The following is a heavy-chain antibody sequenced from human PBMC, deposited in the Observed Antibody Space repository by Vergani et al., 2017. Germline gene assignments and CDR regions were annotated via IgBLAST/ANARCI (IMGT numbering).Heavy chain of an antibody. CDR2: ISHDGSES. V-gene: IGHV3-30*18. CDR3: AKAAGMGITVSATIDS. D-gene: IGHD3-10*02. J-gene: IGHJ4*02. Sequence: VQLVESGGGLVQPGGSLRLSCAASGFTFSNFGMHWVRQAPGKGLEWVALISHDGSESFYGTSVTGRLTISRDNSKNTLFLQLSSLKAEDTSVYYCAKAAGMGITVSATIDSWGQGTLVLVSS. CDR1: GFTFSNFG.